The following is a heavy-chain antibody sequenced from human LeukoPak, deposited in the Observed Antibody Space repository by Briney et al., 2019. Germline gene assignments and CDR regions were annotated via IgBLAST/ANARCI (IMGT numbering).Heavy chain of an antibody. CDR2: IIPILGIA. V-gene: IGHV1-69*04. D-gene: IGHD3-10*01. Sequence: SVKVSCKASGGTFSSYAISWVRQAPGQGLGWMGRIIPILGIANYAQKFQGRVTITADKSTSTAYMELSSLRSEDTAVYYCARDGGLLWFGELFDYWGQGTLVTVSS. J-gene: IGHJ4*02. CDR1: GGTFSSYA. CDR3: ARDGGLLWFGELFDY.